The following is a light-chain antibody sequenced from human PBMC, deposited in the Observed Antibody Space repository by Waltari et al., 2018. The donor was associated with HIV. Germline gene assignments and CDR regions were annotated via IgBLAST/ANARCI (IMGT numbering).Light chain of an antibody. J-gene: IGLJ2*01. V-gene: IGLV2-8*01. Sequence: QSALTPPPSASGSPGQSVTISCTGTSSDVGGYNYVSRYQQHPGKAPKLMIYEVSKRPSGVPDRFFGSKSGNTASLTVSGLQAEDEADYYCSSYAGSNNLVFGGGTKLTVL. CDR1: SSDVGGYNY. CDR2: EVS. CDR3: SSYAGSNNLV.